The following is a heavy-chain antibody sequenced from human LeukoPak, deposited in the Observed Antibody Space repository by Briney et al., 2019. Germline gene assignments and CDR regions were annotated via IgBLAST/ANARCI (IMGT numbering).Heavy chain of an antibody. J-gene: IGHJ4*02. D-gene: IGHD4-17*01. V-gene: IGHV4-61*01. CDR1: GGSVSSDTCY. CDR3: ARGLDYGDSFYFDS. CDR2: IHYSGST. Sequence: SETLSLTCTVSGGSVSSDTCYWSWIRQPPGKGLEWIDFIHYSGSTNYNPSLKRRVTMSVDTSKNQFSLELSSVTAADTAVYYCARGLDYGDSFYFDSWGQGPLVTVSS.